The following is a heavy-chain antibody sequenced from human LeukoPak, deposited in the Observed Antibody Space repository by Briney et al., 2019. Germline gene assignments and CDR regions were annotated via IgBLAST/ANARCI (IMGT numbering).Heavy chain of an antibody. Sequence: SETLSLTCTVSGDSFSAYYWSWIRQHPGKGLEWIGYIYNSGSTYYNPSLKSRVTISVDTSKNHFSLRLTSVTAADSAVYYCARGAPPDSWGQGTLVTVSS. V-gene: IGHV4-31*03. CDR2: IYNSGST. J-gene: IGHJ4*02. CDR3: ARGAPPDS. CDR1: GDSFSAYY.